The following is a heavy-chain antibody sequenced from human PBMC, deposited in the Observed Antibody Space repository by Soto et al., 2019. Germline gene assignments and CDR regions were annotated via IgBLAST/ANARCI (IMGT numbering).Heavy chain of an antibody. Sequence: SETLSLTCTVSGGSISSYYWSWIRQPPGKGLEWIGYIYYSGSTNYNPSLKSRVTISVDTSKNQFSLKLSSVTAADTAVYYCARDGYGDYEYFQHWGQGTLVTVSS. V-gene: IGHV4-59*12. D-gene: IGHD4-17*01. CDR3: ARDGYGDYEYFQH. CDR2: IYYSGST. CDR1: GGSISSYY. J-gene: IGHJ1*01.